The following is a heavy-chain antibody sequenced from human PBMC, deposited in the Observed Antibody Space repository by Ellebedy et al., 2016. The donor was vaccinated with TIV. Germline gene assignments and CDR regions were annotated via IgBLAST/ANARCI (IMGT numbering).Heavy chain of an antibody. J-gene: IGHJ4*02. CDR3: AKGVTGGMGNYYFDY. Sequence: GESLKISXAASGFTFSSYAMSWVRQAPGKGLEWVSAISGSGGSTYYADSVKGRFTISRDNSKNTLYLQMNSLRAEDTAVYYCAKGVTGGMGNYYFDYWGQGTLVTVSS. CDR2: ISGSGGST. V-gene: IGHV3-23*01. CDR1: GFTFSSYA. D-gene: IGHD2-21*02.